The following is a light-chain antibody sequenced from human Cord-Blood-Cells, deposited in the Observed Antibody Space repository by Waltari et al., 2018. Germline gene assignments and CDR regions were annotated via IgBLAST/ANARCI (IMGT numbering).Light chain of an antibody. Sequence: DIQMTQYHSPLSASVGDRVTITCRASQSISSWLAWYQQKPGKAPKLLIYKASSLESGVPSRFSGSGSGTEFTLTISSLQPDDFATYYCQQYNSYWTFGQGTKVEIK. CDR2: KAS. CDR1: QSISSW. V-gene: IGKV1-5*03. CDR3: QQYNSYWT. J-gene: IGKJ1*01.